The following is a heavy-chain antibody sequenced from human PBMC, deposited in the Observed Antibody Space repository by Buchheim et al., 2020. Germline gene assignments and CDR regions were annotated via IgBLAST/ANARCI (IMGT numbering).Heavy chain of an antibody. Sequence: QGALQESGPALVKPTQTLTLTCTFSGFSLSTSGVRVSWVRQPPGKALEWLARIDWNDGKFYSTSLKTRLTISKDTSKNQAVLTMTNMDPVDTATYYCARMMWWSHDCWGQGTL. CDR3: ARMMWWSHDC. D-gene: IGHD2-21*01. J-gene: IGHJ4*02. V-gene: IGHV2-70*04. CDR1: GFSLSTSGVR. CDR2: IDWNDGK.